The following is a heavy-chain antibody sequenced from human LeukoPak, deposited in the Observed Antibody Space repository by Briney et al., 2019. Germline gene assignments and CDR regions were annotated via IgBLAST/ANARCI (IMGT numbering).Heavy chain of an antibody. Sequence: ASVKVSCKASGYTFTSYYMHWVRQAPGQGLEWMGISNPSGGGTSYAQKFQGRVTITRDTSTSTVYMELSSLRSEDTAVYYCASPHNSGSYSFDYWGQGTLVTVSS. J-gene: IGHJ4*02. CDR2: SNPSGGGT. CDR1: GYTFTSYY. CDR3: ASPHNSGSYSFDY. V-gene: IGHV1-46*01. D-gene: IGHD1-26*01.